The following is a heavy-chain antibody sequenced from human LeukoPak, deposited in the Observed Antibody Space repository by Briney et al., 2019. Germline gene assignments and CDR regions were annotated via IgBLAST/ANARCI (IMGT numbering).Heavy chain of an antibody. D-gene: IGHD3-22*01. CDR2: IKEDGSEE. J-gene: IGHJ3*01. CDR1: GFTSSSYW. CDR3: ARDWLAGNPYHAFDL. V-gene: IGHV3-7*01. Sequence: GRSLRLSCAASGFTSSSYWMSWVRQAPGKGLGCVANIKEDGSEEYYVDYVKGRFSISRDNAKNSLYLQMNSLRAEDTAVYYCARDWLAGNPYHAFDLWGKGTMVTVSS.